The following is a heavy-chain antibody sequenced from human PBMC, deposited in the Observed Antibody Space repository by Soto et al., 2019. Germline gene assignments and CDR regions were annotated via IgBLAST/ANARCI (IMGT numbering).Heavy chain of an antibody. J-gene: IGHJ5*02. CDR2: FYRGGRR. D-gene: IGHD2-21*01. CDR3: AREVVVGATAKFDR. Sequence: EVQMVESGGGLIQPGGSLKLSCAVSGFGVTESETYVSWIRQAPGKGLEWVAAFYRGGRRNYAASVKGRFVFSRDKSENSVFLQLNLVRVEDTAVYYCAREVVVGATAKFDRWGQGTMVIVSP. CDR1: GFGVTESETY. V-gene: IGHV3-53*03.